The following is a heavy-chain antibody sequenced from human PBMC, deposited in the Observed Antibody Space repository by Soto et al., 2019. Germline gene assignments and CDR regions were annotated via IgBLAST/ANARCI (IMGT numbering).Heavy chain of an antibody. V-gene: IGHV3-23*01. Sequence: EVQLLESGGGLVQPGGSLRLSCAASGFTFSTYAMNWVRQAPGNGLEWVSAISGSGGSIHYADSVKGRFTISRDNSKNTLDLQMNSLRDEDTAVYHCVKGYWKGDVWGQGTTVTVSS. CDR3: VKGYWKGDV. J-gene: IGHJ6*02. CDR1: GFTFSTYA. CDR2: ISGSGGSI. D-gene: IGHD1-1*01.